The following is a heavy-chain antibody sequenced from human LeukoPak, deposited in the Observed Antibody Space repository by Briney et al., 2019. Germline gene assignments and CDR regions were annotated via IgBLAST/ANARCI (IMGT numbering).Heavy chain of an antibody. CDR2: VNHSGSA. CDR3: ARAARAGDKRFDY. Sequence: SETLSLNCAVYGGSFSGHYWSWIRQFTGKGLEWIGEVNHSGSANYNPSLKSRVTISADTSKNQFSLELSSVTAADTAVYFCARAARAGDKRFDYWGQGTLVTVSS. D-gene: IGHD6-13*01. J-gene: IGHJ4*02. V-gene: IGHV4-34*01. CDR1: GGSFSGHY.